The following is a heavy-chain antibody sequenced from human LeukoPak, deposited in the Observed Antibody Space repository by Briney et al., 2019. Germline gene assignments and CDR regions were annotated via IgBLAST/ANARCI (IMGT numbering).Heavy chain of an antibody. CDR2: INPNSGGT. Sequence: ASVKVSCKASGYTFTGYYIHWVRQAPGQGLEWMGRINPNSGGTNYAQKFQGRVTMTRDTSISTAYMELSRLRSDDTAVYYCARDPTAAAGRDYWGQGTLVTVSS. V-gene: IGHV1-2*06. D-gene: IGHD6-13*01. J-gene: IGHJ4*02. CDR1: GYTFTGYY. CDR3: ARDPTAAAGRDY.